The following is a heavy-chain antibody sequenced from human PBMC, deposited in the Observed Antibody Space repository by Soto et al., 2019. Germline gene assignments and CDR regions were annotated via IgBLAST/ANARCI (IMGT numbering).Heavy chain of an antibody. CDR1: GGYISSGGYS. V-gene: IGHV4-30-2*01. CDR3: ARVPDR. D-gene: IGHD2-2*01. Sequence: SQTLSLTCAVSGGYISSGGYSWSWIRQPPGKGLEWIGYIYHSGSTYYNPSLKSRVTISVDRSKNQFSLQLSSVTAADTAVYYCARVPDRWGQGTLVTVSS. J-gene: IGHJ5*02. CDR2: IYHSGST.